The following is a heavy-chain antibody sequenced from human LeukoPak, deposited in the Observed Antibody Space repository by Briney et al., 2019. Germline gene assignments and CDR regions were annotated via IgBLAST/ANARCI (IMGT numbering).Heavy chain of an antibody. Sequence: ASVKVSCKASGYTFTSYDINWVRQAPGQGLEWMGWISAHNGDTKYAQKFQGRVTMTTDTATSTAYMELRSLRSDDTAVYYCARGSGSYGGAFDIWGQGTMVTVSS. J-gene: IGHJ3*02. CDR3: ARGSGSYGGAFDI. V-gene: IGHV1-18*01. CDR2: ISAHNGDT. D-gene: IGHD1-26*01. CDR1: GYTFTSYD.